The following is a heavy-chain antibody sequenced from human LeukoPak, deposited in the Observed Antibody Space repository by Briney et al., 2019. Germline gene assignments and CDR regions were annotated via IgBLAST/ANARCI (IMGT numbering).Heavy chain of an antibody. CDR2: IWYDGSNK. J-gene: IGHJ6*02. CDR3: ARISIAAAGTTTYYYYGMDV. V-gene: IGHV3-33*01. D-gene: IGHD6-13*01. CDR1: GFTFSSYG. Sequence: GGSLRLSCAASGFTFSSYGMHWVRQAPGKGLEWVAVIWYDGSNKYYADSVKGRFTISRDNSKNTLYLQMNSLRAGDTAVYYCARISIAAAGTTTYYYYGMDVWGQGTTVTVSS.